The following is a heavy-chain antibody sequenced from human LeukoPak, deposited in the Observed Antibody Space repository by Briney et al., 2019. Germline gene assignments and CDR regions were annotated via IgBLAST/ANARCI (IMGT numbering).Heavy chain of an antibody. J-gene: IGHJ4*02. CDR1: GGTFSSYA. V-gene: IGHV1-69*04. CDR3: ARGRFSYDSSGYPKPHYFDY. Sequence: SVKVSCKASGGTFSSYAISWVRQAPGRGLEWMGRIIPILGIANYAQKFQGRVTITADKSTSTAYMELSSLRSEDTAVYYCARGRFSYDSSGYPKPHYFDYWGQGTLVTVSS. CDR2: IIPILGIA. D-gene: IGHD3-22*01.